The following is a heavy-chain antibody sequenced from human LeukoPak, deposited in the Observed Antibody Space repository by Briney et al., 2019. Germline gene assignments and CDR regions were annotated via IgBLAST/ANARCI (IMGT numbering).Heavy chain of an antibody. Sequence: SETLSLTCAVSGYSSSSGYYWGWIRQPPGKGLEWIGSIYHSGSTYFNPSLKSRVTISVDTSKNQFSPKLSSVTAADTAVYYCARRPTIRGWFDPWGQGTLVAVSS. D-gene: IGHD3-10*01. J-gene: IGHJ5*02. CDR2: IYHSGST. V-gene: IGHV4-38-2*01. CDR3: ARRPTIRGWFDP. CDR1: GYSSSSGYY.